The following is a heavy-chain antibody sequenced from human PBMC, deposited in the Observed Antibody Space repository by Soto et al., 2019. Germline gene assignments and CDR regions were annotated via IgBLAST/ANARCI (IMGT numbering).Heavy chain of an antibody. J-gene: IGHJ4*02. Sequence: SLRLSCSASGFTFSSYAMHWVRQAPGKGLEYVSAISSNGGSTYYADSVKGRFTISRDNSKNTLYLQMSSLRAEDTAVYYCVKGKYSSSLLPPTFDYWGQGTLVTVSS. CDR1: GFTFSSYA. V-gene: IGHV3-64D*06. D-gene: IGHD6-6*01. CDR2: ISSNGGST. CDR3: VKGKYSSSLLPPTFDY.